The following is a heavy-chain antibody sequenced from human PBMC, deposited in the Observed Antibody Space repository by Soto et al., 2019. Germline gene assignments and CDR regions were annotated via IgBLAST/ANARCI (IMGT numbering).Heavy chain of an antibody. CDR1: GGSISSYY. CDR3: ARGGSYSRWSLAFDP. Sequence: SETLSLTCTVSGGSISSYYWSWIRQPPGKGLEWIGYIYYSGSTNYNPSLKSRVTISVDTSKNQFSLKLSSVTAADTAVYYCARGGSYSRWSLAFDPWGQGTLVTVSS. J-gene: IGHJ5*02. D-gene: IGHD6-6*01. V-gene: IGHV4-59*01. CDR2: IYYSGST.